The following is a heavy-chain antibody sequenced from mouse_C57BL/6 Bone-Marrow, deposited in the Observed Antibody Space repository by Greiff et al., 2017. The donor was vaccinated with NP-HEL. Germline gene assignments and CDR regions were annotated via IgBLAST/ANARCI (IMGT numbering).Heavy chain of an antibody. CDR3: ARGNDYGSSYYFDY. CDR1: GYAFSSSW. V-gene: IGHV1-82*01. D-gene: IGHD1-1*01. Sequence: QVHVKQSGPELVKPGASVKISCKASGYAFSSSWMNWVKQRPGKGLEWIGRIYPGDGDTNYNGKFKGKATLTADKSSSTAYMQLSSLTSEDSAVYFCARGNDYGSSYYFDYWGQGTTLTVSS. CDR2: IYPGDGDT. J-gene: IGHJ2*01.